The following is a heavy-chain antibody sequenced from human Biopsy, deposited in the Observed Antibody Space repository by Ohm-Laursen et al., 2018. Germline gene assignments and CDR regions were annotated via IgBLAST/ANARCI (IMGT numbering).Heavy chain of an antibody. CDR1: GYTFNDYY. Sequence: GASVEVSCKASGYTFNDYYIHWVRQSPGQGLEWMGWVNPSSGATNSAEKFRGRVTLTRDTSISAVYIELRRLKSDDAAVYFCARDRMTDVFGGPTRTDVFDSWGQGTPVTVSS. V-gene: IGHV1-2*02. J-gene: IGHJ4*02. D-gene: IGHD3-10*01. CDR2: VNPSSGAT. CDR3: ARDRMTDVFGGPTRTDVFDS.